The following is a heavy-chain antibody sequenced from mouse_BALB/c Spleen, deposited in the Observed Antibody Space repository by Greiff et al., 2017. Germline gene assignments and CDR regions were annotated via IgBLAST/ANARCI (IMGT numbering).Heavy chain of an antibody. Sequence: VQLQQSGAELVRPGASVTLSCKASGYTFTDYEMHWVKQTPVHGLEWIGAIDPETGGTAYNQKFKGKATLTADKSSSTAYMELRSLTSEDSAVYYCTREKELLRAYFDYWGQGTTRTVSS. V-gene: IGHV1-15*01. CDR1: GYTFTDYE. D-gene: IGHD1-1*01. CDR3: TREKELLRAYFDY. J-gene: IGHJ2*01. CDR2: IDPETGGT.